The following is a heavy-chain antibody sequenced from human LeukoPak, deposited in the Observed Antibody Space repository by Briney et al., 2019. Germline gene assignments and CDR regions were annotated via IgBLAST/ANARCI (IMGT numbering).Heavy chain of an antibody. J-gene: IGHJ6*02. D-gene: IGHD2-2*01. Sequence: ASVKVSCKASGYTFTGYYMQWVRQAPGQGLEWMGWINPNSGGTNYAQKFQGRVTMTRDTSISTAYMELSRLRSDDTAVYFCARDHCVSSACYEDYYYGMDVWGRGTTVTVSS. CDR2: INPNSGGT. V-gene: IGHV1-2*02. CDR1: GYTFTGYY. CDR3: ARDHCVSSACYEDYYYGMDV.